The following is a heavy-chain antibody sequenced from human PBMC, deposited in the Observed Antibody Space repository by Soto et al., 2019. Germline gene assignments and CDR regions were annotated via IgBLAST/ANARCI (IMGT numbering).Heavy chain of an antibody. D-gene: IGHD4-17*01. Sequence: EVQLVESGGGLVKPGGSLRLSCTASGFTFSSYNMNWVRQAPGKGLEWVSYISTWSSYSFYADSVKGRFTISRDNSENSLYLQLDSLRDEDTAVYYCERASHDYGALDYWGQGALVTVSS. V-gene: IGHV3-21*02. J-gene: IGHJ4*02. CDR3: ERASHDYGALDY. CDR1: GFTFSSYN. CDR2: ISTWSSYS.